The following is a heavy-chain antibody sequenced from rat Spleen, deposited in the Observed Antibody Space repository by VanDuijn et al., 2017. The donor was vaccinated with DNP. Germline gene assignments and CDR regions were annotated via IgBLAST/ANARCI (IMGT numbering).Heavy chain of an antibody. D-gene: IGHD1-11*01. CDR1: GFSLTSNA. CDR3: ARHSPRRVWGNFDF. Sequence: QVQLEESGPGLMQPSETLSLTCTVSGFSLTSNAVGWIRQPLGKGLMWLGTIWAGGSTTYNSAVQSRLRISRDTSKSQVFLKMNSLQPEDTGTYYCARHSPRRVWGNFDFWGPGTMVTVSS. CDR2: IWAGGST. J-gene: IGHJ1*01. V-gene: IGHV2-72*01.